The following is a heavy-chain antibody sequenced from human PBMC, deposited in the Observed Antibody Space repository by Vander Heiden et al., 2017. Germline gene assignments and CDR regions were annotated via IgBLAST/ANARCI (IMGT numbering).Heavy chain of an antibody. J-gene: IGHJ4*02. CDR1: GGTFSTYA. V-gene: IGHV1-69*01. D-gene: IGHD3-3*01. CDR2: IIHVFGTA. Sequence: QVQLAQSGAEVKKPGSSVKVSCTASGGTFSTYAISCVRQAPGHGLEWMGGIIHVFGTANYAQKFQGRVTITAGDSTSTAHMELSSLISEDTAVYYCARGGSIFGVVTRFDYWGQGTLVTVSS. CDR3: ARGGSIFGVVTRFDY.